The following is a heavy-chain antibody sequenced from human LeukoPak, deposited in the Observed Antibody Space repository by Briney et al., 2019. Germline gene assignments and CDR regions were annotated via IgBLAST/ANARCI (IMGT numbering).Heavy chain of an antibody. CDR2: INHSGST. V-gene: IGHV4-34*01. J-gene: IGHJ4*02. CDR3: ARGLTYYDFWSGYVIDYFDY. D-gene: IGHD3-3*01. CDR1: GGSFNGYY. Sequence: SETLSLTCAVYGGSFNGYYWSWIRQPPGKGLEWIGEINHSGSTNYNPSLKSRVTISVDTSKNQFSLKLSSVTAADTAAYYCARGLTYYDFWSGYVIDYFDYWGQGTLVTVSS.